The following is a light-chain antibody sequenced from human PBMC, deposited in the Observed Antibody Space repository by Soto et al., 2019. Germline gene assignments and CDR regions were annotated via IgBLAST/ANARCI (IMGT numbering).Light chain of an antibody. V-gene: IGLV2-14*01. J-gene: IGLJ3*02. CDR2: EVS. CDR1: SSDVGGYNY. Sequence: ALTQPASVSGSPGQSITISCTGTSSDVGGYNYVSWYQQHPGKAPKLMIYEVSNRPSGVSNRFSGSKSGNTASLTISGLQAEDEADYYCSSYTSSSTPVKFGGGTKVTVL. CDR3: SSYTSSSTPVK.